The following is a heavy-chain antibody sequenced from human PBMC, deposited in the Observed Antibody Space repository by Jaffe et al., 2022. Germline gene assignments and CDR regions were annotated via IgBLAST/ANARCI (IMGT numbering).Heavy chain of an antibody. V-gene: IGHV3-48*03. CDR1: GFTFSSYE. CDR3: ASIREDAFDI. J-gene: IGHJ3*02. Sequence: EVQLVESGGGLVQPGGSLRLSCAASGFTFSSYEMNWVRQAPGKGLEWVSYISSSGSTIYYADSVKGRFTISRDNAKNSLYLQMNSLRAEDTAVYYCASIREDAFDIWGQGTMVTVSS. CDR2: ISSSGSTI.